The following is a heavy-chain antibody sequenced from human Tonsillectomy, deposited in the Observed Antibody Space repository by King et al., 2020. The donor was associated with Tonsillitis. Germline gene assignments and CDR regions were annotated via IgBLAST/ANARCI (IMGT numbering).Heavy chain of an antibody. V-gene: IGHV3-30*04. CDR1: GFTFSSYP. Sequence: VQLVESGGGVVQPGRSRRLSCAASGFTFSSYPMHWVRQAPGKGLEWVAVISFDGSNKYYADSVKGRFTISRDNSNNTLYLQMNSLRAADTAVYYCATPGNYYYSYYGMGVWGQGTTVTVSS. CDR3: ATPGNYYYSYYGMGV. J-gene: IGHJ6*02. CDR2: ISFDGSNK.